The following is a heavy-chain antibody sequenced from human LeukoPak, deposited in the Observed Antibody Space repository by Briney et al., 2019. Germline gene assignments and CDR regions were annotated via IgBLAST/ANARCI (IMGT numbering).Heavy chain of an antibody. CDR3: ARRSGAFDI. V-gene: IGHV4-39*01. Sequence: SETLSLTCTVSGGSISSSSYYWGWIRQPPGKGLEWIGSIYYSGSTYYNPSLKSRVTISVDTSKNQFSLKLSSVTAADTAVYYRARRSGAFDIWGQGTMVTVSS. CDR1: GGSISSSSYY. CDR2: IYYSGST. D-gene: IGHD6-25*01. J-gene: IGHJ3*02.